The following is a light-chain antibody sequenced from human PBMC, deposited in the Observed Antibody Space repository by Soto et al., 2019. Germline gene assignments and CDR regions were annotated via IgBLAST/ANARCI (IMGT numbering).Light chain of an antibody. Sequence: QSALTQPASVSGSPGQSITISCAGTSADLGAFNYVSWYQHHPGKAPKLLIYDVSDRPSGVSTRFSASKSANTASLTISGLQADDEGDYYCSSYSTTSALVFGGGTKLTAL. CDR3: SSYSTTSALV. V-gene: IGLV2-14*03. CDR1: SADLGAFNY. CDR2: DVS. J-gene: IGLJ2*01.